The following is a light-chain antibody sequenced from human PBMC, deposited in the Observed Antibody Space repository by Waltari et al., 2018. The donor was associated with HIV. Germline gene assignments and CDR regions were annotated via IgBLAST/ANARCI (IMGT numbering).Light chain of an antibody. V-gene: IGKV3-15*01. J-gene: IGKJ3*01. CDR1: QRVSTN. CDR3: QQYNSWPLT. Sequence: ETVITQSPAALSVSPGERVTLSCRASQRVSTNLAWYQQKPGQPPRLLIYGASARATDGPARFSGSGYGTEFNLTSAALRSEDLAVYFRQQYNSWPLTFGPGSKVNIK. CDR2: GAS.